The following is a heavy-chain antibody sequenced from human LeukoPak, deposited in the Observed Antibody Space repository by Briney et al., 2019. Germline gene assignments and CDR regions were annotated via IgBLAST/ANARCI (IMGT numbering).Heavy chain of an antibody. Sequence: PGGSLRLSCAASQFMFSNYAMHWVRQPPGKGLEWVAVISYDGTHKYSADSLRGRFTVSRDNSKHTLYLQMNSLRAEDTAVYYCARAKRNAFDIWGQGTMVTVSS. V-gene: IGHV3-33*08. CDR2: ISYDGTHK. CDR1: QFMFSNYA. CDR3: ARAKRNAFDI. J-gene: IGHJ3*02.